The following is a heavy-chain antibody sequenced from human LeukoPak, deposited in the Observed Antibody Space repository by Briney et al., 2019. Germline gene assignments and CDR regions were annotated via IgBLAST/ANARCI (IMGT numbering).Heavy chain of an antibody. D-gene: IGHD5-12*01. Sequence: GGSPGLFLVASGFTFCYFNINWGPPAPGKGLEWVSYINSISGEIWYADSVKGRFTISRDDAKNSLYLQMNSLRDEDTAVYYCARDHGYAFDYWGQGTLVTVSS. CDR3: ARDHGYAFDY. J-gene: IGHJ4*02. CDR1: GFTFCYFN. V-gene: IGHV3-48*02. CDR2: INSISGEI.